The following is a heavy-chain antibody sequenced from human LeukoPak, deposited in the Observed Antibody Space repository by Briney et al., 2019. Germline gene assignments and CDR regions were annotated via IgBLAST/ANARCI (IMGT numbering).Heavy chain of an antibody. Sequence: GSVKVSCKASGYTFTIYYMHWVRQAPGQGVEWMGWINPNSGGTTYAQRFQGRVTMTRDTSISTAYMDLSGLTSDDTAVYYCARNPPYCTSTSCYNDYWGQGTLVTVSS. D-gene: IGHD2-2*02. J-gene: IGHJ4*02. CDR1: GYTFTIYY. CDR3: ARNPPYCTSTSCYNDY. CDR2: INPNSGGT. V-gene: IGHV1-2*02.